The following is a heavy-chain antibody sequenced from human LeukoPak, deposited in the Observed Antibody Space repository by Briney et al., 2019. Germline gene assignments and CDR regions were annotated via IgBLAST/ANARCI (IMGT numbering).Heavy chain of an antibody. V-gene: IGHV3-21*01. Sequence: GGSLRLSCAASGFSFSDYSMNWVRQAPGKGLEWVSSITISSSIIYYADSVKGQFTISRDNAKNSLFLQMNSLRAEDTAVYYCARDLSDDYSLDYWGQGTLVSVSS. CDR3: ARDLSDDYSLDY. D-gene: IGHD3-16*01. CDR1: GFSFSDYS. CDR2: ITISSSII. J-gene: IGHJ4*02.